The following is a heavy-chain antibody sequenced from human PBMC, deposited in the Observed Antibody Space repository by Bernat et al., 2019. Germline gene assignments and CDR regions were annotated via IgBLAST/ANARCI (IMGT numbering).Heavy chain of an antibody. J-gene: IGHJ6*02. CDR2: IWYDGSNK. CDR1: GFTFSSYG. V-gene: IGHV3-33*01. Sequence: VQLVESGGGLVQPGGSLRLSCAASGFTFSSYGMHWVRQAPGKGLEWVAVIWYDGSNKYYADSVKGRFTISRDNSKNTLYLQMNSLRAEDTAVYYCARDRYCSGGSCYSENYYYYGMDVWGQGTTVTVSS. D-gene: IGHD2-15*01. CDR3: ARDRYCSGGSCYSENYYYYGMDV.